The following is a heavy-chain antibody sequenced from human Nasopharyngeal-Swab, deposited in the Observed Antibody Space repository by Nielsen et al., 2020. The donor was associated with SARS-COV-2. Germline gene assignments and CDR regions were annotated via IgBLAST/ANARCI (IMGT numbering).Heavy chain of an antibody. CDR2: IVVGSGNT. CDR3: AAAYYDILTGLDYYYYYGMDV. D-gene: IGHD3-9*01. Sequence: SVQVSCKASGFTFTSSAMQWARQARGQRLEWIGWIVVGSGNTNYAQKFQERVTITRDMSTSTAYMELSSLRSEDTAVYYCAAAYYDILTGLDYYYYYGMDVWGQGTTVTVSS. CDR1: GFTFTSSA. V-gene: IGHV1-58*02. J-gene: IGHJ6*02.